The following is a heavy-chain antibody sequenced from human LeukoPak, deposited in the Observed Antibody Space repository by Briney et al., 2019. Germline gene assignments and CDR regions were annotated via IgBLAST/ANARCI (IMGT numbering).Heavy chain of an antibody. J-gene: IGHJ4*02. Sequence: GGSRRLSCAAPGFTFRIAWTSWGGQAPGKGLEWVGRIYSKADGRTTDYAAPVKGRFTISRDDSKNTLYLQMSSLKTEDSAVYYCAKGGWYGDLDYWGQGTLVTVSS. CDR1: GFTFRIAW. CDR3: AKGGWYGDLDY. CDR2: IYSKADGRTT. D-gene: IGHD6-19*01. V-gene: IGHV3-15*01.